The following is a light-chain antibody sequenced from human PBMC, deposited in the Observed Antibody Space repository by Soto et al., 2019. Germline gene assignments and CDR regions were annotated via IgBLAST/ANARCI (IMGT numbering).Light chain of an antibody. CDR1: QPIINY. CDR3: LQTYSVPLT. J-gene: IGKJ4*01. Sequence: DIQMTQSPSSLSASVGDRVTITCRASQPIINYLNWYQHKPGKAPRLLMSAASYLESGVPSRFSGSASGTDFTLTINSLQPADFATYYCLQTYSVPLTFGGGTKVEIK. CDR2: AAS. V-gene: IGKV1-39*01.